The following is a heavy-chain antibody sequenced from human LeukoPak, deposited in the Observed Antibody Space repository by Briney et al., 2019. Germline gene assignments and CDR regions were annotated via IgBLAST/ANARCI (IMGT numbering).Heavy chain of an antibody. J-gene: IGHJ4*02. CDR3: ARVGHYLDY. D-gene: IGHD3-16*01. Sequence: GGSLRLSCAASGFTFSAHYMDWVAQTAGKGLEWVGRIRNKDNKYIIEYAASVKGRFTISRDDSKNKLYLQMNSLKTEDTAVYYCARVGHYLDYWGQGTLVIVSS. V-gene: IGHV3-72*01. CDR2: IRNKDNKYII. CDR1: GFTFSAHY.